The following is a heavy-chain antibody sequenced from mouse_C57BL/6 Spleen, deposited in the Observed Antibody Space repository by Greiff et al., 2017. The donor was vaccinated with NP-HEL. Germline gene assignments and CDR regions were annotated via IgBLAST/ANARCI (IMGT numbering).Heavy chain of an antibody. CDR3: ARSHYYSNLYYAMDY. CDR1: GYAFSSSW. V-gene: IGHV1-82*01. J-gene: IGHJ4*01. Sequence: QVQLQQSGPELVKPGASVKISCKASGYAFSSSWMNWVKQRPGKGLEWIGRIYPGDGDTNYNGKFKGKATLTADKSSSTAYMQLSSLTSEDSAVYVCARSHYYSNLYYAMDYWGQGTSVTVSS. D-gene: IGHD2-5*01. CDR2: IYPGDGDT.